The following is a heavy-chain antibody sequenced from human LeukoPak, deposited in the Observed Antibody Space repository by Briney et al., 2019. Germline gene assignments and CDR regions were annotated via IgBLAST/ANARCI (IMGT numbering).Heavy chain of an antibody. J-gene: IGHJ6*02. CDR2: IIPIFGTA. V-gene: IGHV1-69*13. D-gene: IGHD2-2*01. CDR3: AREVVVVPAATYYYYYGMDV. Sequence: ASVKVSCKASGGTFSCYAISWVRQAPGQGLEWMGGIIPIFGTANYAQKFQGRVTITADESTSTAYMELSSLRSEDTAVYYCAREVVVVPAATYYYYYGMDVWGQGTTVTVSS. CDR1: GGTFSCYA.